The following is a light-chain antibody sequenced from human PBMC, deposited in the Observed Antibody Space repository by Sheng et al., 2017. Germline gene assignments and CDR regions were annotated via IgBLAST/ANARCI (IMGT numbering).Light chain of an antibody. V-gene: IGLV3-1*01. CDR3: QAWAGSTAV. CDR2: QDN. CDR1: KLGDNY. J-gene: IGLJ2*01. Sequence: SYELTQPPSVSMSPGQTASITCSGDKLGDNYASWYQQKPGQSPVLVIYQDNKRPSGIPERFSGSSSGDTATLTISGTQAMDEADYYCQAWAGSTAVFGGGTKLSVL.